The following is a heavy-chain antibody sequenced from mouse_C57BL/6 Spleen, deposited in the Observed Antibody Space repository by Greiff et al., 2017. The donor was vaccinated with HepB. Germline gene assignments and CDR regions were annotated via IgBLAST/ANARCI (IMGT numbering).Heavy chain of an antibody. V-gene: IGHV1-18*01. Sequence: EVKLMESGPELVKPGASVKIPCKASGYTFTDYNMDWVKQSHGKSLEWIGDINPNNGGTIYNQKFKGKATLTVDKSSSTAYMELRSLTSEDTAVYYCARRRTGSFDYWGQGTTLTVSS. CDR3: ARRRTGSFDY. CDR2: INPNNGGT. D-gene: IGHD4-1*01. CDR1: GYTFTDYN. J-gene: IGHJ2*01.